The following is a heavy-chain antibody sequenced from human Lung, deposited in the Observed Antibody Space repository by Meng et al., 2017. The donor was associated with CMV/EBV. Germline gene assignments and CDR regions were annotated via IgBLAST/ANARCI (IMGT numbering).Heavy chain of an antibody. CDR2: IYYSGST. Sequence: SXTLSLXCTVYGGSISSSSYYWGWIRQPPGKGLEWIGSIYYSGSTYYNPSLKSRVTISVDTSKNQFSLKLSSVTAADTAVYYCARKLVVPAAIRNDAFDIWGQGXMVTVSS. V-gene: IGHV4-39*07. D-gene: IGHD2-2*01. J-gene: IGHJ3*02. CDR1: GGSISSSSYY. CDR3: ARKLVVPAAIRNDAFDI.